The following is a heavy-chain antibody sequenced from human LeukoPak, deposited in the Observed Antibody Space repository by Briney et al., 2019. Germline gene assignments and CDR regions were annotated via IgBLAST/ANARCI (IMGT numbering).Heavy chain of an antibody. V-gene: IGHV1-69*05. J-gene: IGHJ4*02. Sequence: SVKVSCKASGGTLSSYAISWVRQAPGQGLEWMGGIIPIFCTANYAQKFQGRVTITTDESTSTAYMGLSSLRSEDTAVYYCARESGTSSGYYSAVDYWGQGTLVTVSS. D-gene: IGHD3-22*01. CDR1: GGTLSSYA. CDR2: IIPIFCTA. CDR3: ARESGTSSGYYSAVDY.